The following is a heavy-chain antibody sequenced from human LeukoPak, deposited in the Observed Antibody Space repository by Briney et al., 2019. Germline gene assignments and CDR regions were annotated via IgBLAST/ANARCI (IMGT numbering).Heavy chain of an antibody. CDR1: RFTVSSNY. V-gene: IGHV3-66*01. CDR3: AKSPGSYSFYSYMDV. Sequence: GGSLRLSCAASRFTVSSNYMSWVRQAPGKGLQWVSVIYTDSTTYYANSVKGRFTISRDNSKNTLYLQMSSLRADDTAVYYCAKSPGSYSFYSYMDVWGQGTTVTVSS. CDR2: IYTDSTT. D-gene: IGHD1-26*01. J-gene: IGHJ6*02.